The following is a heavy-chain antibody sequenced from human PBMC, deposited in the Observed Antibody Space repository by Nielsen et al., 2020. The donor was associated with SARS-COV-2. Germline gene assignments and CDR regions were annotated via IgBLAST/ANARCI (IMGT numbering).Heavy chain of an antibody. D-gene: IGHD3-22*01. CDR1: GFTFSSYE. J-gene: IGHJ4*02. Sequence: GESLKISCAASGFTFSSYEMNWVRQAPGKGLEWVSYISSSGSTIYYADSVKGRFTISRDNAKNSLYLQMNSLRAEDTAVYYCARVGKGYYDSSGYFHDNYFDYWGQGTLVTVSS. V-gene: IGHV3-48*03. CDR2: ISSSGSTI. CDR3: ARVGKGYYDSSGYFHDNYFDY.